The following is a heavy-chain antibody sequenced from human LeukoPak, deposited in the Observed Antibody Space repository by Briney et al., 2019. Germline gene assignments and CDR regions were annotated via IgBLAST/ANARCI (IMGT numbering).Heavy chain of an antibody. J-gene: IGHJ6*02. CDR1: GYTFTNYG. Sequence: GASVKVSCKASGYTFTNYGFNWVRQAPGQGLEWMGNSAYNGNTNYAQKVQDRVTMTTDTSTSTAYMELRSLRSDDTAVYYCARAGGVIAAAGIGNYYYGMDVWGQGTTVTVSS. CDR3: ARAGGVIAAAGIGNYYYGMDV. D-gene: IGHD6-13*01. CDR2: SAYNGNT. V-gene: IGHV1-18*01.